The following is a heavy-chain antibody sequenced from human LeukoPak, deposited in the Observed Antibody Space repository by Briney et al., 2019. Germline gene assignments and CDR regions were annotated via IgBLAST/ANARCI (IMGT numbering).Heavy chain of an antibody. V-gene: IGHV3-53*01. Sequence: GGSLRLSCAASGFTVSSNYMSWVRQAPGKGLEWVSVIYSGGSTYYADSVKGRFTISRDNSKNTLYLQMNSLRAEDTAVYYCARDYYYYYGMDVWGRGTTVTVSS. CDR2: IYSGGST. J-gene: IGHJ6*02. CDR1: GFTVSSNY. CDR3: ARDYYYYYGMDV.